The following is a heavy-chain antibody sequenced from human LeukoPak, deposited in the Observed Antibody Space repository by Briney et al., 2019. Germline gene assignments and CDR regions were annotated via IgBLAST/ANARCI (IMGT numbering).Heavy chain of an antibody. CDR2: ICDTGDST. V-gene: IGHV3-23*01. J-gene: IGHJ4*02. CDR1: GFTFSSYA. Sequence: GSLRLSCAASGFTFSSYAMSWGRQAPGKRLEWVSVICDTGDSTYYADSVKGRFTISRDNSKNTLYLQTNSLRAEDAAVYFCAKGSATSCYSSVGYWGQGTLVTVSS. D-gene: IGHD2-15*01. CDR3: AKGSATSCYSSVGY.